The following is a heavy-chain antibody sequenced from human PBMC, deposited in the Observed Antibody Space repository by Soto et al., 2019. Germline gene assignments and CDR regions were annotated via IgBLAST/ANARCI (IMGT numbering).Heavy chain of an antibody. CDR1: GFTFDDYT. CDR2: ISWDGGNT. D-gene: IGHD4-17*01. V-gene: IGHV3-43*01. J-gene: IGHJ4*02. Sequence: PXGSLIASSKASGFTFDDYTMHWIRQAPGKGLEWVSMISWDGGNTYYADSVKGRFTISRDNSKKSLYLQMNSLRNEDTDLYYCEKDTSRTIDYWGQGTLVTV. CDR3: EKDTSRTIDY.